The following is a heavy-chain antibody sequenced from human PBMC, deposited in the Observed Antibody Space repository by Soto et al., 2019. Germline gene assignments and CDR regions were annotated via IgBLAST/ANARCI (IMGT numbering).Heavy chain of an antibody. V-gene: IGHV4-30-4*01. CDR2: YYRRST. D-gene: IGHD2-15*01. CDR3: AXYPLELGYCSGGSCYEFDY. J-gene: IGHJ4*02. Sequence: YYRRSTYYNPALKSRVTISVDTSKNQFSLKLSTVTAADTAVYYCAXYPLELGYCSGGSCYEFDYWCQGTLVTVSS.